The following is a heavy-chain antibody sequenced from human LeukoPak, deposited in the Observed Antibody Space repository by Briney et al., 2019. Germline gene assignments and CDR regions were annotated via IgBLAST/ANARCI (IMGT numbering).Heavy chain of an antibody. V-gene: IGHV1-8*01. Sequence: GASVKVSCKASGYTFTSYDINWVRQATGQGLEWMGWMNPNSGNTGYAQKFQGRVTMTRNTSISTAYMELSSLRSEDTAVYYCARGVVGAIRLYNWFDPWGQGTLVTVSS. CDR2: MNPNSGNT. D-gene: IGHD1-26*01. J-gene: IGHJ5*02. CDR1: GYTFTSYD. CDR3: ARGVVGAIRLYNWFDP.